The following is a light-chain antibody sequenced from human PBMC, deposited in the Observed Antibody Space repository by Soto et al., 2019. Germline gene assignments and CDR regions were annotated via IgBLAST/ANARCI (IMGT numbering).Light chain of an antibody. CDR3: ASFRSGTILV. CDR2: QVN. J-gene: IGLJ1*01. CDR1: RSDIGDSNF. Sequence: QSVLTQPASVSGYPGQSVTISCTGPRSDIGDSNFISWYQHSPGKAPGLLIYQVNNRPSGVSGRFSGSKAGNTASLTISGLLDDDEADYFCASFRSGTILVFGSGTKV. V-gene: IGLV2-14*01.